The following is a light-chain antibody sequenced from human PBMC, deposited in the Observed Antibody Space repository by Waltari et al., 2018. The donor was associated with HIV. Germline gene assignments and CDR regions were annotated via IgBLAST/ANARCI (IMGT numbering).Light chain of an antibody. CDR1: QTITTY. J-gene: IGKJ1*01. CDR2: AAS. V-gene: IGKV1-39*01. CDR3: QQNYGTPRT. Sequence: DIQMTQSPSSLSASVGDRVTITCRASQTITTYLNWYQQTPGKAPKLLNYAASSLQSGVPSRFSGSGSGTDFTLTISSLQPEDFATYYCQQNYGTPRTFGQGTKVEVK.